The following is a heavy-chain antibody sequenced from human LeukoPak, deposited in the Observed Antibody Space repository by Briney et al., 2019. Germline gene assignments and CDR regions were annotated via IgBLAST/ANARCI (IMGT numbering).Heavy chain of an antibody. CDR2: INISGNT. V-gene: IGHV4-4*07. J-gene: IGHJ4*02. Sequence: SETLSLTCTVSGGSIGSNYWSWVRQPAGKGLEWVGRINISGNTNYNPSLKSRVTMSVDTSKNQFSLRLNFVTAADTAVYYCTREATANSGGYYFDYWGQGTLVTASS. CDR3: TREATANSGGYYFDY. D-gene: IGHD6-25*01. CDR1: GGSIGSNY.